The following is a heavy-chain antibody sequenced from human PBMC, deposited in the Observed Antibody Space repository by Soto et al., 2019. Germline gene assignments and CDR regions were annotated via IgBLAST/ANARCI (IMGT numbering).Heavy chain of an antibody. J-gene: IGHJ5*02. CDR2: IYYSGST. Sequence: SETLSLTCTVSGGSISSYYWSWIRQPPGKGLEWIGYIYYSGSTNYNPSLKSRVTISVDTSKNQFSLKLSSVTAADTAVYYCARDGSGSLFRNWFDPWGQGTLVTVSS. CDR3: ARDGSGSLFRNWFDP. V-gene: IGHV4-59*01. D-gene: IGHD6-19*01. CDR1: GGSISSYY.